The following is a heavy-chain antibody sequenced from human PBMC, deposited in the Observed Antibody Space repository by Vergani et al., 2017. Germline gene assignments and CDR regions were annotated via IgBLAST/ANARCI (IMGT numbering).Heavy chain of an antibody. Sequence: EMQLVESGGGLIQPGGSLRLSCAASGFDFSTYSMGWVRQAPEKGLEWVSYISSVGSIVHYADSVKGRFTISRDNAENLLILQMDSMRGEDTGVYFCARDMRRHSHGSGVVDYWGQGTLVTVS. CDR2: ISSVGSIV. J-gene: IGHJ4*02. V-gene: IGHV3-48*04. D-gene: IGHD3-10*01. CDR3: ARDMRRHSHGSGVVDY. CDR1: GFDFSTYS.